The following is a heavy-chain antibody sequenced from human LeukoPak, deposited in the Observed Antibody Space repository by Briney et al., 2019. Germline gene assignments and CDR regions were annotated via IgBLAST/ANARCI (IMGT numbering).Heavy chain of an antibody. J-gene: IGHJ4*02. D-gene: IGHD1-26*01. V-gene: IGHV3-48*03. CDR3: ALGVYYYDY. Sequence: GGSLRLSCAASGFIFRNYDMTWVRQAPGKGLEWVSTISTSGSSRYYADSVRGRFTISRDNAKNSLSLQMNSLRVEDTAVYYCALGVYYYDYWGQGTLVTVSS. CDR2: ISTSGSSR. CDR1: GFIFRNYD.